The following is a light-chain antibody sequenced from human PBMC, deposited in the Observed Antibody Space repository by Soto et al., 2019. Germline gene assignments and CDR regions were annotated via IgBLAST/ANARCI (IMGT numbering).Light chain of an antibody. CDR3: QQYYSSPWT. CDR2: GAS. Sequence: NALSPSPGPPCFSPRGKATLSCGCSQRVSSTYFAWYQQKPGQPPRLLIYGASGRATGIPDRFSGSGSGTDFTLTITRLEPEDFAVYYCQQYYSSPWTFGQGTKVDIK. CDR1: QRVSSTY. J-gene: IGKJ1*01. V-gene: IGKV3-20*01.